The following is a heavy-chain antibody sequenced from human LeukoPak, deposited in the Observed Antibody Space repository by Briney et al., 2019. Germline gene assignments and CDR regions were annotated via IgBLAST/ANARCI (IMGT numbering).Heavy chain of an antibody. CDR2: ISGSGGST. V-gene: IGHV3-23*01. Sequence: GGSLRLSCAASGFTFSSYAMSWVRQAPGKGLEWVSAISGSGGSTYYADSVKGRFTISRDNAKNTLYLQMNSLRAEDTAVYYCARADYYDSSGYYSDYFDHWGQGTLVTVSS. D-gene: IGHD3-22*01. CDR1: GFTFSSYA. J-gene: IGHJ4*02. CDR3: ARADYYDSSGYYSDYFDH.